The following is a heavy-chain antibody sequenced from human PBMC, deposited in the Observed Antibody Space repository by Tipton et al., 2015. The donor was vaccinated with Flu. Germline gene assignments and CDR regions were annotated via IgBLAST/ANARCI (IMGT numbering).Heavy chain of an antibody. D-gene: IGHD3-10*01. J-gene: IGHJ6*02. Sequence: LRLSCTVSGGSISSGGAYWTWIRQHPGKGLEWIGGIYYSGSTYYSPSPKRRLTISVDTSKNQFSLKVNSVTAADTAVYYCARDQGFGGGLTYAYVAMDVVGQGTTGTVS. CDR2: IYYSGST. V-gene: IGHV4-31*03. CDR3: ARDQGFGGGLTYAYVAMDV. CDR1: GGSISSGGAY.